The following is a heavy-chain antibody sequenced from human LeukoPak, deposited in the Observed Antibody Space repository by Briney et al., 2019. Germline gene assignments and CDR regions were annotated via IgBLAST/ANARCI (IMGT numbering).Heavy chain of an antibody. CDR3: ARAYYDIFTGYYYFDS. V-gene: IGHV4-30-4*01. CDR1: SGSISSGDYY. J-gene: IGHJ4*02. Sequence: SETLSLTCTVSSGSISSGDYYWSWIRQPPGKGLEWIAYIYYSGSTYYNPSLKSRVTISLDTSKNQFSLKLRSVSAADTGVYYCARAYYDIFTGYYYFDSWGQGTLVTVSS. D-gene: IGHD3-9*01. CDR2: IYYSGST.